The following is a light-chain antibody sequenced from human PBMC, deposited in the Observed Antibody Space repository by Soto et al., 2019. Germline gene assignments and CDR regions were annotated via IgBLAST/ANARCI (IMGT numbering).Light chain of an antibody. CDR1: QSVSSN. CDR2: GES. CDR3: QQYYNWPRT. J-gene: IGKJ1*01. V-gene: IGKV3-15*01. Sequence: EIVMTQSPATLSVSPGERATLSCRASQSVSSNLAWYQQKPGQAPRLLIYGESTRATGIPARFSGSGSGTEFTLTINSLQSEDFAVYYCQQYYNWPRTFGQGTKVDIK.